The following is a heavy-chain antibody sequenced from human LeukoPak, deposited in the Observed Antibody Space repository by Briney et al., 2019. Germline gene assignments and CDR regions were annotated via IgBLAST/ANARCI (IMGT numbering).Heavy chain of an antibody. D-gene: IGHD5-24*01. V-gene: IGHV1-69*04. CDR2: IIPILGIA. CDR1: GGTFSSYT. J-gene: IGHJ4*02. Sequence: SVKVSCKASGGTFSSYTISWVRQAPGQGLEWMGRIIPILGIANYAQKFQGRVTITADKPTSTAYMELSSLRSEDTAVYYCARDSLGRDGYNYDYWGQGTLVTVSS. CDR3: ARDSLGRDGYNYDY.